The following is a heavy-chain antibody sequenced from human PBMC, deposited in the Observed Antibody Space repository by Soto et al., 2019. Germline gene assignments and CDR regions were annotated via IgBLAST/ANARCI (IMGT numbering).Heavy chain of an antibody. CDR3: ARDGGIEVVPAAMRENYYYYMDV. Sequence: QVQLVQSGAEVKKPGSSVKVSCKASGGTFSSYTISWVRQAPGQGLEWMGRIIPILGIANYAQKFQGRVTITADKSTSTAYMELSSLRSEDTAVYYCARDGGIEVVPAAMRENYYYYMDVWGKGTTVTVSS. CDR1: GGTFSSYT. CDR2: IIPILGIA. J-gene: IGHJ6*03. V-gene: IGHV1-69*08. D-gene: IGHD2-2*01.